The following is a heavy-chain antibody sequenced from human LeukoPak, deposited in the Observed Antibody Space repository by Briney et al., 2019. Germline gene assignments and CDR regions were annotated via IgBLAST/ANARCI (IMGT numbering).Heavy chain of an antibody. CDR2: ISYDGSNK. V-gene: IGHV3-30-3*01. CDR3: ARVWDSSGYSQIDY. CDR1: GFTFSSYA. Sequence: GGSLRLSCAASGFTFSSYAVHWVRQAPGKGLEWVAVISYDGSNKYYADSVKGRFTISRDNSKNTLYLQMNSLRAEDTAVYYCARVWDSSGYSQIDYWGQGTLVTVSS. J-gene: IGHJ4*02. D-gene: IGHD3-22*01.